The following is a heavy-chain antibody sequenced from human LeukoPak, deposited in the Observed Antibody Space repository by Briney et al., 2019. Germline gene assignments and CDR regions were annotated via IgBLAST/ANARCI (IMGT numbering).Heavy chain of an antibody. CDR1: GYSFTSYW. CDR2: IYPGDSDT. J-gene: IGHJ3*02. Sequence: PGESLKISCKGSGYSFTSYWIGWVRQMPGKGLEWMGIIYPGDSDTRYSPSFQGQVTISADKSISTAYLQWSSLKASDTAMYYCARLYSSWYPYYYDSSGYSYSGAFDIWGQGTMVTVSS. D-gene: IGHD3-22*01. CDR3: ARLYSSWYPYYYDSSGYSYSGAFDI. V-gene: IGHV5-51*01.